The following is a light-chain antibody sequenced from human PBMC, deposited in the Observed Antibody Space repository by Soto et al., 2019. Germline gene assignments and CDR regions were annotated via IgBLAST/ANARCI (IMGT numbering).Light chain of an antibody. Sequence: QSVLTQAPSASGTPGQRVTMSCSGSSSNIGTNTVNWYQQLPGTAPKLLIFSNNRRPSGVPDRFSGSKSGTSAALAISGLQSEDEDDYYCAAWDDSLNGWVFGGGTKVTVL. CDR3: AAWDDSLNGWV. CDR2: SNN. V-gene: IGLV1-44*01. J-gene: IGLJ3*02. CDR1: SSNIGTNT.